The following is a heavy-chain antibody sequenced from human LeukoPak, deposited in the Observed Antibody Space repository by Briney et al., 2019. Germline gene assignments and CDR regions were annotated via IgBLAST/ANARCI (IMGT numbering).Heavy chain of an antibody. CDR3: ARGLRTALMIVVVYYFDY. J-gene: IGHJ4*02. Sequence: SVKVSCKASGGTFSSYAISWVRQAPGQGLEWMGGIIPIFGTANYAQKFQGRVTITADESTSTAYMELSSLRSEDTAVYYCARGLRTALMIVVVYYFDYWGQGTLVTVSS. D-gene: IGHD3-22*01. V-gene: IGHV1-69*01. CDR1: GGTFSSYA. CDR2: IIPIFGTA.